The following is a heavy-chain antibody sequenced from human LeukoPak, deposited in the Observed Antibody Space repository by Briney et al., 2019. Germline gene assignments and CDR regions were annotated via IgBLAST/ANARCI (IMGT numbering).Heavy chain of an antibody. Sequence: QPGGTLRLSCAASGFTFSSYAMSWVRQAPGKGLEWVSAISGSGGSTYYADPVKGRFSSSRDNSKNTLYLQMNSLRAEDTAVYYCAKVATTVTTRNYYFDYWGQGTLVTVSS. CDR2: ISGSGGST. D-gene: IGHD4-17*01. CDR3: AKVATTVTTRNYYFDY. V-gene: IGHV3-23*01. CDR1: GFTFSSYA. J-gene: IGHJ4*02.